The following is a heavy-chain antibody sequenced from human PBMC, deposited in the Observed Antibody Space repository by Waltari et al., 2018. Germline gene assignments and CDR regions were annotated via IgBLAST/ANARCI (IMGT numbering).Heavy chain of an antibody. CDR3: VRRDYYYDVKGS. D-gene: IGHD3-22*01. Sequence: EVQLVQSDAEVKKPGESLKISCKGFGYTFSNFWIGWVRQMPGKGLEWMGIIYPIDSDTSYSPSFQGQVTITVDKSINTVHLQWSSLKASDTAMYYCVRRDYYYDVKGSWGQGTLVTVSS. J-gene: IGHJ5*02. CDR2: IYPIDSDT. CDR1: GYTFSNFW. V-gene: IGHV5-51*01.